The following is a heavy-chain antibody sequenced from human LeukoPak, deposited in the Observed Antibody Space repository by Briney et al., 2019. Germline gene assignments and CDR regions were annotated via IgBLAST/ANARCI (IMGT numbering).Heavy chain of an antibody. Sequence: GGSPRLSCAASGFTFSSYSMNWVRQAPGKGLEWVSSISSSSSYIYYADSVKGRFTISRDNAKNSLYLQMNSLRAEDTAVYYCARKEGRGDFWSGYYYFDYWGQGTLVTVSS. V-gene: IGHV3-21*01. CDR1: GFTFSSYS. J-gene: IGHJ4*02. D-gene: IGHD3-3*01. CDR3: ARKEGRGDFWSGYYYFDY. CDR2: ISSSSSYI.